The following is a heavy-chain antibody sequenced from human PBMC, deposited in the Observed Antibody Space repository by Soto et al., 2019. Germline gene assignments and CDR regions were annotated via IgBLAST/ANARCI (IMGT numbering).Heavy chain of an antibody. D-gene: IGHD2-15*01. CDR1: GFTFSSYG. J-gene: IGHJ3*02. CDR3: ARLYCSVSSCYSVGAFDI. Sequence: QVQLVESGGGVVQPGRSLRLSCAASGFTFSSYGMHWVRQAPGKGLEWVALIWFDGSDKYYTESVKGRFTISRDNSKSTLYLQMNSLRAEDTAVYYCARLYCSVSSCYSVGAFDIRGQGTMVTVSS. V-gene: IGHV3-33*01. CDR2: IWFDGSDK.